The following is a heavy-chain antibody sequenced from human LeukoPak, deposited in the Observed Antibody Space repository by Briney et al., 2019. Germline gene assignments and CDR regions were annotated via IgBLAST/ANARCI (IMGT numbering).Heavy chain of an antibody. J-gene: IGHJ3*02. CDR2: MNPNSGNT. CDR3: ATDCSGGSCYSGVNAFDI. CDR1: GYTFTSYD. V-gene: IGHV1-8*01. Sequence: ALVKVSCKASGYTFTSYDINWVRQATGQGLEWMGWMNPNSGNTGYAQKFQGRVTMTRNTSISTAYMELSSLRSEDTAVYYCATDCSGGSCYSGVNAFDIWGQGTMVTVSP. D-gene: IGHD2-15*01.